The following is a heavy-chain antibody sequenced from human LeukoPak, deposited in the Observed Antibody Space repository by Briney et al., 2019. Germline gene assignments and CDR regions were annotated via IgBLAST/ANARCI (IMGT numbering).Heavy chain of an antibody. CDR3: ATADKWEPLDY. CDR1: GASLSETS. V-gene: IGHV1-24*01. J-gene: IGHJ4*02. Sequence: ASVKVSCNVSGASLSETSIHWVRQAPGQWLEWMGGFDPEDGESIFAQRFQGRFSMTEDTSTDTAYMELRSLRPEDTAVYYCATADKWEPLDYWGQGTLVTVSS. CDR2: FDPEDGES. D-gene: IGHD1-26*01.